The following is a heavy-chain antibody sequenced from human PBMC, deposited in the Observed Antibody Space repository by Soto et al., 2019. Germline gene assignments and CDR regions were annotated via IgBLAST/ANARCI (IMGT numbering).Heavy chain of an antibody. J-gene: IGHJ4*02. CDR1: GFTVSSYA. CDR2: ISGSGVIT. V-gene: IGHV3-23*01. Sequence: EVQLLESGGGLVQPGGSLRLSCAASGFTVSSYAMNWVRQAPGKGLEWVSAISGSGVITYYADSVKGRFTISRDNSKTTLYLQMNSLRAEDTAVYYCAKVASMTTVTKVLDWGQGTLVTVSS. D-gene: IGHD4-17*01. CDR3: AKVASMTTVTKVLD.